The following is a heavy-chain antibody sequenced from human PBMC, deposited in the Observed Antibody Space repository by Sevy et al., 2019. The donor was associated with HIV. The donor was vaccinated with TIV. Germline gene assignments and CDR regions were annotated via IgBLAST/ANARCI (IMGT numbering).Heavy chain of an antibody. CDR3: ARDFSYDSSGYYYDSHFDY. Sequence: GGSLRLSCAASGFTFSSYAMHWVRQAPGKGLEWVAVISYDGSNKYYADSVKGRFTISRDNSKNTLYLQMNSLGAEDTAVYYCARDFSYDSSGYYYDSHFDYWGQGTLVTVSS. CDR1: GFTFSSYA. CDR2: ISYDGSNK. J-gene: IGHJ4*02. V-gene: IGHV3-30-3*01. D-gene: IGHD3-22*01.